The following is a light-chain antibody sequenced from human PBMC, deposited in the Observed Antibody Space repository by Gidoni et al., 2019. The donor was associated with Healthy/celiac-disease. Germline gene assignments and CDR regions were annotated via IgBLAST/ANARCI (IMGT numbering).Light chain of an antibody. J-gene: IGKJ4*01. V-gene: IGKV1-39*01. CDR2: AAS. Sequence: DIQMTQSPSSLSASVGDRVTITCRASQSISSYLTWYQQKTGNAPKRLIYAASNLQSGVPSRFSGSGSGTDFTLTISSLQPEDFAAYYCQQSYSTPLTFGGGTKVEIK. CDR3: QQSYSTPLT. CDR1: QSISSY.